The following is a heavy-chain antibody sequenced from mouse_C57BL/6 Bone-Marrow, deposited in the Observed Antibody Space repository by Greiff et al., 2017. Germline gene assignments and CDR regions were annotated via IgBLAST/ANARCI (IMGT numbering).Heavy chain of an antibody. J-gene: IGHJ1*03. Sequence: VMLVESGAELVRPGTSVKMSCKASGYTFTNYWIGWAKQRPGHGLEWIGDIYPGGGYTNYNEKFKGKATLTADKSSSTAYMQFSSLTSEDSAIYYCARRRYWYFDVWGTGTTVTVSS. CDR3: ARRRYWYFDV. CDR1: GYTFTNYW. V-gene: IGHV1-63*01. CDR2: IYPGGGYT.